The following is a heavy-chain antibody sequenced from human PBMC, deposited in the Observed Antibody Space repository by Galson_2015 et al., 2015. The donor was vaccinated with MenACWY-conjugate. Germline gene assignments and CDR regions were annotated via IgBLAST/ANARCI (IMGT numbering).Heavy chain of an antibody. V-gene: IGHV3-48*02. J-gene: IGHJ4*02. D-gene: IGHD5-18*01. CDR3: ARVPGFSYGYYDW. Sequence: SLRLSCAASGFAFSTYRMNWVRQAPGKGLEWVSYISSSSSTIYYADSVKGRFTISRDNAKNSLYLQMNTLRDEDTAVYYCARVPGFSYGYYDWCGPGTLVPVSS. CDR1: GFAFSTYR. CDR2: ISSSSSTI.